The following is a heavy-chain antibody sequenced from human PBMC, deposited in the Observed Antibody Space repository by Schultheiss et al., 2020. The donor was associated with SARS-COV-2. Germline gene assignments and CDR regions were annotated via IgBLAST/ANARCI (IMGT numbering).Heavy chain of an antibody. D-gene: IGHD1-26*01. CDR2: IYPGDSDT. J-gene: IGHJ5*02. Sequence: GESLKISCKGSGYSFTSYWISWVRQMPGKGLEWMGIIYPGDSDTRYSPSFQGQVTISADKSISTAYLQWSSLKASDTAMYYCARRLLGQWELENWFDPWGQGTLVTVSS. CDR1: GYSFTSYW. V-gene: IGHV5-51*01. CDR3: ARRLLGQWELENWFDP.